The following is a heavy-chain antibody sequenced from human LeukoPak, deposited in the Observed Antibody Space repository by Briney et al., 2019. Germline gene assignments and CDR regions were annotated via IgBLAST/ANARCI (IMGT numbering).Heavy chain of an antibody. V-gene: IGHV4-39*01. J-gene: IGHJ2*01. CDR3: ASLLVGTYYWYFDL. CDR2: IYYSGST. CDR1: GGSISSGDYY. D-gene: IGHD2-2*01. Sequence: SETLSLTCTVSGGSISSGDYYWGWIRQPPGKGLEWIGNIYYSGSTYYNPSLKSRVTISVDTSKNQFSLKLSSVTAADTAVYYCASLLVGTYYWYFDLWGRGTLVTVSS.